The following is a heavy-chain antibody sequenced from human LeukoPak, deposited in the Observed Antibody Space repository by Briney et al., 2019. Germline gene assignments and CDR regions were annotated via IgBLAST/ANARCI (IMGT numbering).Heavy chain of an antibody. J-gene: IGHJ3*02. V-gene: IGHV3-48*03. Sequence: PGGSLRLSCAASGFTFSSYEMNWVRQAPGKGLAWVSYISSSGTTIYYADSVKGRFTVSRDNAKNSLYLQMNSLRAEDTAVYYCARNTNWYDAFDIWGQGTMVTVSS. CDR1: GFTFSSYE. CDR2: ISSSGTTI. CDR3: ARNTNWYDAFDI. D-gene: IGHD7-27*01.